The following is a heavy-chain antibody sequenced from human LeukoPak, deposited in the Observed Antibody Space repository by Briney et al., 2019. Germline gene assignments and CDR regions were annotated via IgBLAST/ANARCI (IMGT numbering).Heavy chain of an antibody. CDR3: ASFGYSSGWYTVRDDY. V-gene: IGHV3-48*01. CDR1: GFTFSSYS. J-gene: IGHJ4*02. CDR2: ISSSSSTI. Sequence: PGGSLRLSCAASGFTFSSYSMNWVREAPGQGLEWVSYISSSSSTIYYADSVKGRFTISRDNAKNSLYLQMNSLRAEDTAVYYCASFGYSSGWYTVRDDYWGQGTLVTVSS. D-gene: IGHD6-19*01.